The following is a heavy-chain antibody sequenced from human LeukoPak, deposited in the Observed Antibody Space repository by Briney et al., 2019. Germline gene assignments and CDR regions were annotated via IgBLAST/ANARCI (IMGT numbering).Heavy chain of an antibody. Sequence: PSETLSLTCTVSGGSISSYYWSWIRQPPGKGLEWIGSMYFSGDTYYNPSLKSRVTISIDTSKNQFSLRLSSVTAADTAIYYCAREYGKIDPTFDYWGQGTLVTVSS. CDR1: GGSISSYY. V-gene: IGHV4-59*12. CDR2: MYFSGDT. D-gene: IGHD4-17*01. J-gene: IGHJ4*02. CDR3: AREYGKIDPTFDY.